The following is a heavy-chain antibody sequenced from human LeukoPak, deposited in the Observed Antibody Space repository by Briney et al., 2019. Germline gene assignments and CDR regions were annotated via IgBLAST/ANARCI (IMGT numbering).Heavy chain of an antibody. CDR3: TTRGIVGTTLGDY. J-gene: IGHJ4*02. CDR1: GFTFSSSA. Sequence: GGSLRLSCAASGFTFSSSAMSWVRQAPGKGLEWVGRIKDKADGGTIDYAAPVKGRFTVSRDDSKSTMYLQMNSLKTEDTAVYYCTTRGIVGTTLGDYWGQGTLVTVSS. CDR2: IKDKADGGTI. V-gene: IGHV3-15*01. D-gene: IGHD1-26*01.